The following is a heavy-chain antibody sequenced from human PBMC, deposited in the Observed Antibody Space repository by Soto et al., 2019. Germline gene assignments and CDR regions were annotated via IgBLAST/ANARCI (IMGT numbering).Heavy chain of an antibody. Sequence: QVQLQQWGAGLLKPSETLSLTCAVYGGSFSGYYWSWIRQPPGKGLEWIGEINHSGSTNYNPSLKSRVTISVDTSKNQFSLKLSSVTAADTAVYYCARGGKKGNYDFWSGYYPYYYYGMDVWGQGTTVTVSS. D-gene: IGHD3-3*01. CDR3: ARGGKKGNYDFWSGYYPYYYYGMDV. CDR1: GGSFSGYY. V-gene: IGHV4-34*01. CDR2: INHSGST. J-gene: IGHJ6*02.